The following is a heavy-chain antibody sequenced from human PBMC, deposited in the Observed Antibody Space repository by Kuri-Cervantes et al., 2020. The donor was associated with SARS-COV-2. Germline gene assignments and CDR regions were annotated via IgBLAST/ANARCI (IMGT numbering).Heavy chain of an antibody. CDR3: AKAFMITFGGVIVKSVGDYYYGMDV. V-gene: IGHV3-43*01. CDR2: ISWDGGST. Sequence: GGSLRLSCAASGFTFSGYAMSWVRQAPGKGLEWVSLISWDGGSTYYADSVKGRFTISRDNSKNSLYLQMNSLRTEDTALYYCAKAFMITFGGVIVKSVGDYYYGMDVWGQGTTVTVSS. CDR1: GFTFSGYA. J-gene: IGHJ6*02. D-gene: IGHD3-16*02.